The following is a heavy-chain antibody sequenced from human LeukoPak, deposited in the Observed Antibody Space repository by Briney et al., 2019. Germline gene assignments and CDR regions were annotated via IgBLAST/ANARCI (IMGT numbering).Heavy chain of an antibody. D-gene: IGHD1-26*01. V-gene: IGHV5-51*01. Sequence: GESLKISCKGSGYSFTSYWIGWVRRMPGKGLEWMGIIYPGDSDTRYSPSFQGQVTISADKSISTAYLQWSSLKASDTAMYYCARQAGAGGLRDAFDIWGQGTMVTVSS. CDR3: ARQAGAGGLRDAFDI. CDR2: IYPGDSDT. CDR1: GYSFTSYW. J-gene: IGHJ3*02.